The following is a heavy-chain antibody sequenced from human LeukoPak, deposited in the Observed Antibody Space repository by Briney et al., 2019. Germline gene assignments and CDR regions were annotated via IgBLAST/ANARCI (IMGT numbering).Heavy chain of an antibody. V-gene: IGHV3-23*01. J-gene: IGHJ4*02. CDR3: AKGSYYDSSGSFYFDY. D-gene: IGHD3-22*01. Sequence: GGSLRLSCATSGFTIGKSDMAWVRQAPGKGLEWVSGISGSGDNTYYADSVKGRFTISRDNSKNTLYVQVNSLGTEDTAAYYCAKGSYYDSSGSFYFDYWGQGTLVTVSS. CDR2: ISGSGDNT. CDR1: GFTIGKSD.